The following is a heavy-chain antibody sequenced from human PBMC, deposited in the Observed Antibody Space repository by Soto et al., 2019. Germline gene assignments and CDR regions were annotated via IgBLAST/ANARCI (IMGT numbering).Heavy chain of an antibody. J-gene: IGHJ3*02. V-gene: IGHV3-23*01. CDR2: ISSSGYST. Sequence: PXGSLRLSCPASGFIFSTYAMNWVRQTPGKGLEWVSAISSSGYSTYYAESVRGRFTISRDNSINKLYLQMRSLRPEDTAVYYCAHHRGYGVFDAVDIWGQGTMVTVSS. D-gene: IGHD4-17*01. CDR3: AHHRGYGVFDAVDI. CDR1: GFIFSTYA.